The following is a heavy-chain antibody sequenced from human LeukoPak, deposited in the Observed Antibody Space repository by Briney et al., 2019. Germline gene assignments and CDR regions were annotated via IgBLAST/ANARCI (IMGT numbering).Heavy chain of an antibody. CDR2: ISSSGSTI. CDR3: AKDPRVVVPAATGGGAFDI. Sequence: GGSLRLSCAASGFTISSYEMNWVRQAPGKGLEWVSYISSSGSTIYYADSVKGRFTISRDNSKNSLYLQMNSLRAEDTAEYYCAKDPRVVVPAATGGGAFDIWGQGTMVTVSS. J-gene: IGHJ3*02. CDR1: GFTISSYE. D-gene: IGHD2-2*01. V-gene: IGHV3-48*03.